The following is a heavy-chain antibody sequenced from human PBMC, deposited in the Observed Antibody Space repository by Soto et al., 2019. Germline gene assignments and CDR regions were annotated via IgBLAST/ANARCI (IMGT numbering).Heavy chain of an antibody. J-gene: IGHJ3*02. CDR1: GVTFSSYS. D-gene: IGHD3-9*01. CDR2: ISSSSSTI. Sequence: QPSGSLRLCCAASGVTFSSYSVNWVRKEPGKGLEWVSYISSSSSTIYYADSVKGRFTISRDNAMNSLYPQMNSLRDEDTAVYYCAHLAEVYYDILTPHDAFDIWGQGTMVTVSS. V-gene: IGHV3-48*02. CDR3: AHLAEVYYDILTPHDAFDI.